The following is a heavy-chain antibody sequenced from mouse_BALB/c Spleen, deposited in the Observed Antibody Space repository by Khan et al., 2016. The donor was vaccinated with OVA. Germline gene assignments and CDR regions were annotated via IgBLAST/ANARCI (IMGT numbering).Heavy chain of an antibody. CDR1: GFNIKDYY. Sequence: EVELVESGAELVRPGALVKLSCKASGFNIKDYYMHWVKQRPEQGLVWLGRIDPENGNTIYDPKFQRKASIKSDTSSNTAYLQLSSLTSEDTAVYYCTRDGYAPWFAYWGQGTLVTVSA. CDR3: TRDGYAPWFAY. J-gene: IGHJ3*01. CDR2: IDPENGNT. D-gene: IGHD2-2*01. V-gene: IGHV14-1*02.